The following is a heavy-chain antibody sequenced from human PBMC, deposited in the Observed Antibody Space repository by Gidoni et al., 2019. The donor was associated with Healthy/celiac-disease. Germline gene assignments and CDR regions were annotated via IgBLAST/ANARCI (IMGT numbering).Heavy chain of an antibody. CDR2: ISSSSSYA. Sequence: QVQLVESGGGLVTPGGSLRLFCAASGLSFSDYYMSWIRRAPGKGLGWVSYISSSSSYASYADSEKGRFTISRDNAKNALYLQMNSLGAEGTAVYYCARGNSSWYGYSYYGMDVWGQGTTVTVSS. CDR1: GLSFSDYY. CDR3: ARGNSSWYGYSYYGMDV. D-gene: IGHD6-13*01. V-gene: IGHV3-11*06. J-gene: IGHJ6*02.